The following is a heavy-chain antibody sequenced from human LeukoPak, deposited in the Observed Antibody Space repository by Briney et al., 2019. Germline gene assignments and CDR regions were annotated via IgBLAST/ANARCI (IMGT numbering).Heavy chain of an antibody. J-gene: IGHJ3*02. CDR3: AGPSSSWVRDAFDI. CDR2: IYSGGST. D-gene: IGHD6-13*01. Sequence: GGSLRLSCAASGFTVSSNYMSLVRQAPGKGLEWVSVIYSGGSTYYADSVKGRFTISRDNSKNTLYLQMNSLRAEDTAVYYCAGPSSSWVRDAFDIWGQGTMVTVSS. V-gene: IGHV3-66*04. CDR1: GFTVSSNY.